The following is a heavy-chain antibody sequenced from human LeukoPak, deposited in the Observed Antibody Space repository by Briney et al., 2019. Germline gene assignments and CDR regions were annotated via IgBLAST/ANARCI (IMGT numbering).Heavy chain of an antibody. CDR1: GFTFSDYW. Sequence: PGGSLRLSCAASGFTFSDYWMAWVRQAPGKGLEWVANIKQDGSNSYYLDSVRGRFTISRDNAKNSLFLQMNSLRAEDTAVYYCANLWEMGYWGQGTLVTVSS. CDR2: IKQDGSNS. J-gene: IGHJ4*02. CDR3: ANLWEMGY. V-gene: IGHV3-7*01. D-gene: IGHD5-24*01.